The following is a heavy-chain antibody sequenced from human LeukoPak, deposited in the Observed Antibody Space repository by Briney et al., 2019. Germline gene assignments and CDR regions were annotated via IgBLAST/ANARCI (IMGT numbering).Heavy chain of an antibody. CDR1: RFTFSSYA. D-gene: IGHD6-19*01. V-gene: IGHV3-23*01. CDR3: AKDNGSGWYGGGFDP. Sequence: GGSLRLSCAASRFTFSSYAMSWVRQAPGKGLEWVSAISGSGGSTYYADSVKGRFTISRDNSKNTLYLQMNSLRAEDTAVYYCAKDNGSGWYGGGFDPWGQGTLVTVSS. J-gene: IGHJ5*02. CDR2: ISGSGGST.